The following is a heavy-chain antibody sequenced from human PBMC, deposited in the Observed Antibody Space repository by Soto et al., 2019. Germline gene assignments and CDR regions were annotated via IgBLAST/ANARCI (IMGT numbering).Heavy chain of an antibody. D-gene: IGHD2-2*01. J-gene: IGHJ6*02. CDR3: ARDRGGHIVVVPAAINGMDV. Sequence: SETLSLTCTVSGASFSSGGYYWSWIRQHSGKGLEWLGYIYYSGSTYYNPSLKSRVTISVDTSKNQFSLKLSSVTAADTAVYYCARDRGGHIVVVPAAINGMDVWGQGTTVTVSS. V-gene: IGHV4-31*03. CDR1: GASFSSGGYY. CDR2: IYYSGST.